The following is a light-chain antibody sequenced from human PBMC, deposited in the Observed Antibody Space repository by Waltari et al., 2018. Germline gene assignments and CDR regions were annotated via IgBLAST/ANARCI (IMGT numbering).Light chain of an antibody. V-gene: IGLV10-54*04. J-gene: IGLJ3*02. CDR3: SAWDRSLSAWV. Sequence: QAGLTQPPSVSKGLGQTATLSCTGNRNNVGDQGTAWLQQHQGHPPKLLSYRNSNRPPGISVKFSTSRSGNTASLTITGLQPEDEADYYCSAWDRSLSAWVFGGGTKLTVL. CDR1: RNNVGDQG. CDR2: RNS.